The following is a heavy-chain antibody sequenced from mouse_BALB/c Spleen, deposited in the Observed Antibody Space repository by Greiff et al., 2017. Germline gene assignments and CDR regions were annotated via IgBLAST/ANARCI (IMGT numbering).Heavy chain of an antibody. CDR2: INPSTGYT. D-gene: IGHD1-1*01. V-gene: IGHV1-7*01. Sequence: VKLQESGAELAKPGASVKMSCKASGYTFTSYWMHWVKQRPGQGLEWIGYINPSTGYTEYNQKFKDKATLTADKSSSTAYMQLSSLTSEDSAVYYCARGDYYGSSFFAYWGQGTLVTVSA. J-gene: IGHJ3*01. CDR3: ARGDYYGSSFFAY. CDR1: GYTFTSYW.